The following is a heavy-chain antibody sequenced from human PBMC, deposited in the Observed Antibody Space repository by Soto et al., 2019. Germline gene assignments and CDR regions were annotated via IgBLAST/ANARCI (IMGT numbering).Heavy chain of an antibody. CDR1: GFTFGNYW. D-gene: IGHD5-18*01. J-gene: IGHJ4*02. V-gene: IGHV3-74*01. Sequence: LRLSCAASGFTFGNYWMHWVRQAPGKGLVWVSRINGDGSNTTYADSVKGRFTISRDNAKNTLYLQMNSLRAEDTALYYCARGYSYGYRIDYWGQGTMVTVYS. CDR2: INGDGSNT. CDR3: ARGYSYGYRIDY.